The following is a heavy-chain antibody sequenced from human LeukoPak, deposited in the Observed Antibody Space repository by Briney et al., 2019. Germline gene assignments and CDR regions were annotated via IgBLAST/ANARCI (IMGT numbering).Heavy chain of an antibody. Sequence: SVKVSCKASGGTFSSYAISWVRQAPGQGLEWMGGIIPIFGTANYAQKFQGRVTITTDESTSTAYMELSSLRSEDTAVYYCASYYGSGRRWDTFAPDSWGQGTLVTVSS. CDR3: ASYYGSGRRWDTFAPDS. V-gene: IGHV1-69*05. CDR1: GGTFSSYA. D-gene: IGHD3-10*01. J-gene: IGHJ4*02. CDR2: IIPIFGTA.